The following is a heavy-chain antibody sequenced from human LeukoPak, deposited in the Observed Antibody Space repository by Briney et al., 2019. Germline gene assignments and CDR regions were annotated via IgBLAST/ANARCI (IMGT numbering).Heavy chain of an antibody. V-gene: IGHV1-2*02. J-gene: IGHJ4*02. Sequence: ASVKVSCKASGYTFTGYYIQWVRQAPGQGLEWMGWINPHSGATSYAQKFQGRVTMTREMSITTVYMELSRLGSDDTAVYYCARDPNIILLSGYFDFWGQGTLVTVSS. CDR1: GYTFTGYY. D-gene: IGHD2-8*01. CDR2: INPHSGAT. CDR3: ARDPNIILLSGYFDF.